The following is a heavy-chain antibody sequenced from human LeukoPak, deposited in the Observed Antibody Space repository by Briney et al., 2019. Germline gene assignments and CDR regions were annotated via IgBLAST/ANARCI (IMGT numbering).Heavy chain of an antibody. Sequence: GGSLRLSCEVSGFTFSGYEMNWVRQAPGKGLEWLSYISGGGKTIYYTDSVRGRFTVSRDNAKNSLFLQMNSLRAEDSAVYYCAREQTFGEFDSWGQGTLVTVSS. J-gene: IGHJ4*02. D-gene: IGHD3-10*01. CDR3: AREQTFGEFDS. CDR2: ISGGGKTI. CDR1: GFTFSGYE. V-gene: IGHV3-48*03.